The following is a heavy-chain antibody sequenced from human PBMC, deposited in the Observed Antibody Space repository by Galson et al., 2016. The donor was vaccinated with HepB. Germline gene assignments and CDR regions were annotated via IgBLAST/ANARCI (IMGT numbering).Heavy chain of an antibody. D-gene: IGHD2-21*01. CDR2: IYYNGNN. CDR3: ARDLILNGLDV. V-gene: IGHV4-30-4*01. J-gene: IGHJ6*02. CDR1: GGSIRSRDYC. Sequence: TLSLTCTVAGGSIRSRDYCWSWIRQSPGKGLEWIGYIYYNGNNYYNPSLKIRVTTSVNTSKNQFSLNLRDVTAADTAVYYRARDLILNGLDVWGQGTTVTVSS.